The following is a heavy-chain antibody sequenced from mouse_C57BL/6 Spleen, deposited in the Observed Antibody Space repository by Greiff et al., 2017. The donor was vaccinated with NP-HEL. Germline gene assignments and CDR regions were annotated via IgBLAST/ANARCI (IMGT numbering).Heavy chain of an antibody. V-gene: IGHV2-2*01. CDR1: GFSLTSYG. CDR2: IWSGGST. J-gene: IGHJ4*01. CDR3: AKSIEGGAMDY. Sequence: VQGVESGPGLVQPSQSLSITCTVSGFSLTSYGVHWVRQSPGKGLEWLGVIWSGGSTDYNAAFISRLSISKDNSKSQVFCKMNSLQADDTAIYYCAKSIEGGAMDYWGQGTSVTVSS.